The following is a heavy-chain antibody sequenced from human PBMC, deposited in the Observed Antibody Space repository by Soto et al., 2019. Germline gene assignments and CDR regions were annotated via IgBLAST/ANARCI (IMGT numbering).Heavy chain of an antibody. CDR3: ATHTSGSRNGPHT. Sequence: QLQLQESGPGLVKPSETLSLTCTVSGGSIKNTGANWGWVRQPPGKGLEWIGSVYYTGTTYYNPSLKSRVTRSIDTSKNQYSLSVNSVAAADTAVYYCATHTSGSRNGPHTWGQGTLVTVSS. CDR1: GGSIKNTGAN. J-gene: IGHJ5*02. V-gene: IGHV4-39*01. CDR2: VYYTGTT. D-gene: IGHD1-26*01.